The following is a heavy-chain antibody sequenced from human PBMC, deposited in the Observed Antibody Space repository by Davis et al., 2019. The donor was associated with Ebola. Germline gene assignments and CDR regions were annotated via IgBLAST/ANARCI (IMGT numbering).Heavy chain of an antibody. V-gene: IGHV3-23*01. D-gene: IGHD2-15*01. Sequence: LSLTCAASGFTFSSYAMNWVRQAPGKGLEWVSVISGSGGGSIYYAGPVKGRFTISRDNSKNTLYMQMNSLRPEDTAVYYCAKSRRGSSYSSVDYWGQGTLATVSS. CDR1: GFTFSSYA. CDR3: AKSRRGSSYSSVDY. J-gene: IGHJ4*02. CDR2: ISGSGGGSI.